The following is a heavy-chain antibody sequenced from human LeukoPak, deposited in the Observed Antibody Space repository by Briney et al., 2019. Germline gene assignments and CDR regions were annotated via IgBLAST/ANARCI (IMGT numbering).Heavy chain of an antibody. J-gene: IGHJ6*02. CDR1: GFTFSSCA. CDR2: ISYDGSNK. Sequence: GGSLRLSCAASGFTFSSCAMSWVRQAPGKGLEWVAVISYDGSNKYYADSVKGRFTISRDNSKNTLYLQMNSLRAEDTAVYYCARDFVPHVEVATIPYYYYYGMDVWGQGTTVTVSS. V-gene: IGHV3-30-3*01. D-gene: IGHD5-24*01. CDR3: ARDFVPHVEVATIPYYYYYGMDV.